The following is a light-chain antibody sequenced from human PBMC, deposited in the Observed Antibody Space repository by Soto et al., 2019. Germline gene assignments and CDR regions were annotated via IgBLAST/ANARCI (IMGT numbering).Light chain of an antibody. V-gene: IGLV1-40*01. Sequence: QSVLTQPPLVSGAPGQRVTMSCTGSSSNIGAGYGVHWYQQVPGTAPKLLIYGNNNRPSGVPDRFSGSKSGTSASLAITGLQAEDEADYYCQSYYSSLSRRVFGTGTKLTVL. CDR3: QSYYSSLSRRV. J-gene: IGLJ1*01. CDR2: GNN. CDR1: SSNIGAGYG.